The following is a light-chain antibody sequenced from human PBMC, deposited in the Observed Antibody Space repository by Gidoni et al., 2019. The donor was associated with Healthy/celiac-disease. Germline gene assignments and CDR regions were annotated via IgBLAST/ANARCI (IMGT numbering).Light chain of an antibody. CDR2: LNSDGSH. V-gene: IGLV4-69*01. CDR3: QTWGTGIVV. CDR1: SGHSCYA. J-gene: IGLJ2*01. Sequence: QLVLTQSPSASASLGASVKLTCTLSSGHSCYAIAWHQQQPEKGPRYLMKLNSDGSHSKGDGIPDRFSGSSSGAERYLTISSLQSEDEADYYCQTWGTGIVVFGGGTKLTV.